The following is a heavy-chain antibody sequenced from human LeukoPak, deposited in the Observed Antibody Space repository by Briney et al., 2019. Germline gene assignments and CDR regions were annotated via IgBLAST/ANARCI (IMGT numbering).Heavy chain of an antibody. J-gene: IGHJ6*03. Sequence: GGSLRLSCAASGFTFSSYWMSWVRQAPGKGLEWVANIKQDGSEKYYVDSVKGRFTISRDNAKNSLYLQMNSLRAEDTAVYYCAREATAGYSSSWYSYYYYYMDVWGKGTTVTVSS. CDR2: IKQDGSEK. D-gene: IGHD6-13*01. CDR1: GFTFSSYW. CDR3: AREATAGYSSSWYSYYYYYMDV. V-gene: IGHV3-7*01.